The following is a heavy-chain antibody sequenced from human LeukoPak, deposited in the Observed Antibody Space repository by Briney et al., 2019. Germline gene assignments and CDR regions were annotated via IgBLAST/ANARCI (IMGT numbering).Heavy chain of an antibody. CDR1: GYTFTSYY. J-gene: IGHJ4*02. CDR2: INPSGGST. V-gene: IGHV1-46*01. D-gene: IGHD3-10*01. Sequence: GASVKVSCKASGYTFTSYYIHLVRQAPGQGLEWMGIINPSGGSTTYAQKFQGRVSMTRDTSTSTVYMELSSLRSEDTAVYYCARFRSGSGTNKYFDYWGQGTLVTVSS. CDR3: ARFRSGSGTNKYFDY.